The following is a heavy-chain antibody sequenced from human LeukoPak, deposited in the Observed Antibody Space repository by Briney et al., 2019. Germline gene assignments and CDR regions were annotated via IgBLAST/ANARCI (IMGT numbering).Heavy chain of an antibody. CDR2: INHSGST. CDR3: AILRTDAFQGYWYFDL. CDR1: GGSFSGYY. V-gene: IGHV4-34*01. J-gene: IGHJ2*01. D-gene: IGHD3-16*01. Sequence: PSETLSLTCAVYGGSFSGYYWSWIRQPPGKGLEWIGEINHSGSTNYNPSLKSRVTMSVDTSKNQFSLKLSSVTAADTAVYYCAILRTDAFQGYWYFDLWGRGTLVTVSS.